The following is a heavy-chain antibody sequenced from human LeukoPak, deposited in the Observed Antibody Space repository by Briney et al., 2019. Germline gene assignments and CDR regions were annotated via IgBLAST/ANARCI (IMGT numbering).Heavy chain of an antibody. D-gene: IGHD6-13*01. V-gene: IGHV4-59*01. Sequence: SETLSLTCTVSGGSISSYYWSWIRQPPGKGLEWIGYIYYSGSTNYNPSLKSRVTISVDTSKNQFSLKLSSVTAADTAVYYCAREHYGIAAAENWFDPWGQGTLVTVSS. CDR3: AREHYGIAAAENWFDP. CDR1: GGSISSYY. J-gene: IGHJ5*02. CDR2: IYYSGST.